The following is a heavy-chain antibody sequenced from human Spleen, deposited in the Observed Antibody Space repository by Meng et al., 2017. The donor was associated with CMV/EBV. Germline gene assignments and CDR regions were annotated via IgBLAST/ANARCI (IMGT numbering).Heavy chain of an antibody. Sequence: GESLKISCAASGFTFSNAWMSWVRQAPGKGLEWVGRIKSKTDGGTTDYAAPVKGRFTISRDDSKNTLYLQMNSLKTEDTAVYYCTTQFNWSYGDYWGQGTLVTVSS. CDR1: GFTFSNAW. V-gene: IGHV3-15*01. D-gene: IGHD1-7*01. J-gene: IGHJ4*02. CDR3: TTQFNWSYGDY. CDR2: IKSKTDGGTT.